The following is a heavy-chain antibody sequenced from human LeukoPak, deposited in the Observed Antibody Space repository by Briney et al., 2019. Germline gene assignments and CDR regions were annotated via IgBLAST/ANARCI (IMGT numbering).Heavy chain of an antibody. CDR1: GFTFDDYG. CDR2: INWNGGST. V-gene: IGHV3-20*01. Sequence: GGSLRLSCAASGFTFDDYGMSWVRQAPGKGLEWVPGINWNGGSTGYADSVKGRFTISRDNAKNSLYLQMNSLRAEDTALYHCAREVARDSSGRQYYFDYWGQGTLVTVSS. D-gene: IGHD3-22*01. J-gene: IGHJ4*02. CDR3: AREVARDSSGRQYYFDY.